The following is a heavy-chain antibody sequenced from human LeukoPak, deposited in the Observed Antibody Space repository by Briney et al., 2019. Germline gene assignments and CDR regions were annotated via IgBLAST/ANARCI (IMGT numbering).Heavy chain of an antibody. CDR3: ARRTDYRLNFDMYG. V-gene: IGHV5-51*01. CDR1: GYSFTRYW. D-gene: IGHD4-11*01. Sequence: GESLKISCKGSGYSFTRYWIAWVRQMPGKGLEWMGRIYPGDSDTRYSPSSQGQVTISDDKPIRIAYLARSRLKASDTAMYYCARRTDYRLNFDMYGQGKGTTVTSSS. J-gene: IGHJ6*04. CDR2: IYPGDSDT.